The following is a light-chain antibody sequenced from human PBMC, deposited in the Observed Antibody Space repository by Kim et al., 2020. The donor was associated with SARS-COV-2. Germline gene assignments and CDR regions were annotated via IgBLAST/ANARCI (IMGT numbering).Light chain of an antibody. CDR3: QAWDSSTALV. V-gene: IGLV3-1*01. CDR2: QDS. J-gene: IGLJ2*01. Sequence: SYELTQPPSVSVSPGQTASITCSGDKSGDKYACWYQQKPGQSPVLVIYQDSKRPTGIPERFSGSNSGNTATLTISGTQAMDEADYYCQAWDSSTALVFGGGTKLTVL. CDR1: KSGDKY.